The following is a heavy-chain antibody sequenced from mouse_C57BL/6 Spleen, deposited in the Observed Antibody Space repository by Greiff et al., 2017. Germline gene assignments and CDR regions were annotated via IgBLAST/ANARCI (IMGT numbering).Heavy chain of an antibody. CDR1: GYTFTSYW. J-gene: IGHJ3*01. V-gene: IGHV1-64*01. CDR3: ARDYGNSSWFAY. Sequence: VQLQQPGAELVKPGASVKLSCKASGYTFTSYWMHWVKQRPGQGLEWIGMIHPNSGITNYNEKFKSKATLTVDKSSSTAYMQLSSLTSEDSAVYYCARDYGNSSWFAYWGQGTLVTVSA. CDR2: IHPNSGIT. D-gene: IGHD2-1*01.